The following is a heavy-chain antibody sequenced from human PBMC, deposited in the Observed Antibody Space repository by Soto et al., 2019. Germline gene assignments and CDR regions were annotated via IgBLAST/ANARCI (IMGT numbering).Heavy chain of an antibody. CDR1: GFTFSDYA. CDR3: AKGGRQWLVTSDFNY. J-gene: IGHJ4*02. V-gene: IGHV3-30*18. CDR2: VSHDGRNT. Sequence: VQLVESGGGVVQPGRSLRLSCAASGFTFSDYAMHWVRQAPGKGLEWVAVVSHDGRNTHYADSVKGRFTISRDSSKNTVSLELTSPRAEDTAVYYCAKGGRQWLVTSDFNYWGQGALVTFSS. D-gene: IGHD6-19*01.